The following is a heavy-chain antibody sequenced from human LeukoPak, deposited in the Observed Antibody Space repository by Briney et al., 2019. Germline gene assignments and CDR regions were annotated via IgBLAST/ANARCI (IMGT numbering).Heavy chain of an antibody. J-gene: IGHJ4*02. D-gene: IGHD3-22*01. Sequence: PGGSLRLSCAASGFTFDDYGMSWVRQAPGKGLEWVSSISSSSSYIYYADSVKGRFTISRDNAKNSLYLQMNSLRAEDTAVYYCARENYYDSSGSSEYDYWGQGTLVTVSS. CDR1: GFTFDDYG. CDR3: ARENYYDSSGSSEYDY. CDR2: ISSSSSYI. V-gene: IGHV3-21*01.